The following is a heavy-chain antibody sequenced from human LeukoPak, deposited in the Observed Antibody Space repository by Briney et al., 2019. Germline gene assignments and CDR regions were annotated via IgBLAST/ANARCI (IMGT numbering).Heavy chain of an antibody. D-gene: IGHD1-26*01. CDR2: IYYSGST. V-gene: IGHV4-59*01. Sequence: SETLSLTCTVSGGSISSYYWSWIRQPPGKGLEWIGYIYYSGSTNYNPSLKSRVTISVDTSKNQFSLKLSSVTAADTAVYYCARGAGRHAHNFDYWGQGTLVTVSS. J-gene: IGHJ4*02. CDR3: ARGAGRHAHNFDY. CDR1: GGSISSYY.